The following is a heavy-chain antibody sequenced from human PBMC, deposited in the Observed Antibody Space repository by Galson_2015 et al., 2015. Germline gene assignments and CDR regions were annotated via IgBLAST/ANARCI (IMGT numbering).Heavy chain of an antibody. D-gene: IGHD6-19*01. J-gene: IGHJ4*02. Sequence: CAISGDSVSSNNAAGNWIRQSPSRGLEWLGRTYYRSTWSNDYAVSVKSRITINPDTSKNQFSLQLNSVTPEDTAVYYCARGQWLTYFDYWGQGTLVTVSS. CDR2: TYYRSTWSN. CDR3: ARGQWLTYFDY. CDR1: GDSVSSNNAA. V-gene: IGHV6-1*01.